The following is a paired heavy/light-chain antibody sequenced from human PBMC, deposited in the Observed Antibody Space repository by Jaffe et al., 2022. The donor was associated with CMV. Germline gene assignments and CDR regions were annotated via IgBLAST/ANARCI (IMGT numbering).Heavy chain of an antibody. V-gene: IGHV3-30*18. D-gene: IGHD2-8*02. Sequence: VQLVESGGGVVQPGRSLRLSCAASGFTFNNYAMHWVRQAPGQGLEWVAVISDSGNNENYADSVRGRFTISRDNSKNTVYLQMNRARVEDTAVYYCVKTDCVSVECRLLVFWGQGTLVTVSS. CDR1: GFTFNNYA. CDR2: ISDSGNNE. CDR3: VKTDCVSVECRLLVF. J-gene: IGHJ4*02.
Light chain of an antibody. V-gene: IGKV1-5*03. CDR1: QNVKSW. Sequence: DIQMTQSPSTLSASVGDRVTITCRASQNVKSWLAWYQQKPGKAPELLIQQASLLESGVPSRFSGSGSGTSFTLTISSLQPDDSATYYCQQYDISTTFGQGTKVEI. J-gene: IGKJ1*01. CDR2: QAS. CDR3: QQYDISTT.